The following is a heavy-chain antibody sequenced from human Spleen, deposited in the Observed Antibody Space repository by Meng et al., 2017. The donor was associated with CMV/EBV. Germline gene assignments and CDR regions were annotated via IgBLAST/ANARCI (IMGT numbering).Heavy chain of an antibody. D-gene: IGHD3-22*01. V-gene: IGHV1-2*02. J-gene: IGHJ4*02. CDR2: INPNSGGT. Sequence: ASVKVSCKASGYTFTGYYMHWVRQAPGQGLEWMGWINPNSGGTNYAQKFQGRVTMTRDTSISTAYMELSRLRSDDTAVYYCARALESPYHDSSGFSHWGQGTLVTVS. CDR1: GYTFTGYY. CDR3: ARALESPYHDSSGFSH.